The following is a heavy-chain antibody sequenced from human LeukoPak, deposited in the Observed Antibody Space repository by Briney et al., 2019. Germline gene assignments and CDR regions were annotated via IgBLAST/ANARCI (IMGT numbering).Heavy chain of an antibody. CDR2: INPNSGGT. V-gene: IGHV1-2*02. CDR3: AREGWNYWVLNWFDP. CDR1: GYTFTGYY. J-gene: IGHJ5*02. D-gene: IGHD1-7*01. Sequence: ASVKVSCKASGYTFTGYYMHWVRQAPGQGLEWMGWINPNSGGTNYAQKFQGRVTMTRDTSISTAYMELSRLRSDDTAVYYCAREGWNYWVLNWFDPWGQGTLVTVSS.